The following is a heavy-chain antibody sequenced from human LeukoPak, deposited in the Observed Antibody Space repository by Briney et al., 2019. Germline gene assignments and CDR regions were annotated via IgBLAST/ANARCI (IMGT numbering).Heavy chain of an antibody. CDR3: ARDEVTTPRD. J-gene: IGHJ4*02. CDR2: MWYDGSNK. D-gene: IGHD4-17*01. Sequence: GGSLRLSCAASGFTFSSYGMHWVRQAPGKGLEWVAVMWYDGSNKYNADSVKGRFTISRDNSKNTLYLQMHSLRAEDTAVYYCARDEVTTPRDWGQGTLVTVSS. V-gene: IGHV3-33*01. CDR1: GFTFSSYG.